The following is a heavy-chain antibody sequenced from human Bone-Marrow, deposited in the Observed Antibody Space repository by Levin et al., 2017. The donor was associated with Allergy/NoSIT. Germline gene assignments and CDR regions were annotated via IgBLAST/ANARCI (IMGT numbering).Heavy chain of an antibody. V-gene: IGHV4-59*01. CDR1: GDSLRYFA. CDR2: AHDSGIT. Sequence: KPSETLSLTCTVSGDSLRYFAWTWIRQPPGKGLEWIGYAHDSGITTYNPSLQSRVTISLDTSRNQFSLELTSVTAADTALYYCARPRQSGRFHVWYFDLWGRGTLVTVSS. J-gene: IGHJ2*01. CDR3: ARPRQSGRFHVWYFDL. D-gene: IGHD1-26*01.